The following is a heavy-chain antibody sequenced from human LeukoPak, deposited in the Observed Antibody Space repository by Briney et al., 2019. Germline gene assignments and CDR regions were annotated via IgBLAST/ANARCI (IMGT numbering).Heavy chain of an antibody. D-gene: IGHD3-10*01. CDR3: ARLLVGVITPHFDY. Sequence: GASVKVSCRASGYSFSDYYMHFVRQAPGQGLEWMGWINPNGGGTNYAQTFLGRVTMTRDTSISTAYMELSSLRSDDTAVYYCARLLVGVITPHFDYWGQGTLVTVSS. CDR1: GYSFSDYY. J-gene: IGHJ4*02. V-gene: IGHV1-2*02. CDR2: INPNGGGT.